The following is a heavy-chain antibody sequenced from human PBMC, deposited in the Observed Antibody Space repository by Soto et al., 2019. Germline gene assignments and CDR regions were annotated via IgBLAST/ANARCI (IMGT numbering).Heavy chain of an antibody. CDR2: IIPIFGTA. CDR3: ARDTPTIVGAMEYYYGMDV. Sequence: ASVKVSCKASGGTFSSYAISWVRQAPGQGLEWMGGIIPIFGTANYAQKFQGRVTITADESTSTAYMELSSLRSEDTAVYYCARDTPTIVGAMEYYYGMDVWGQGTTVTVSS. CDR1: GGTFSSYA. V-gene: IGHV1-69*13. D-gene: IGHD1-26*01. J-gene: IGHJ6*02.